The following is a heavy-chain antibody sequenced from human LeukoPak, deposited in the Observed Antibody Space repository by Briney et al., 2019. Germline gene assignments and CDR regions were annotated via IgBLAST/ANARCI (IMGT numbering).Heavy chain of an antibody. CDR1: GGSISSGDYY. Sequence: SQTLSLTCTVSGGSISSGDYYWSWIRQPPGKGLEWIGYIYYSGSTYYNPSLKSRVTISVDTSKNQFSLKLSSVTAADTAVYYCWAPRPIVATGDYWGQGTLVTVSS. J-gene: IGHJ4*02. V-gene: IGHV4-30-4*01. CDR3: WAPRPIVATGDY. CDR2: IYYSGST. D-gene: IGHD5-12*01.